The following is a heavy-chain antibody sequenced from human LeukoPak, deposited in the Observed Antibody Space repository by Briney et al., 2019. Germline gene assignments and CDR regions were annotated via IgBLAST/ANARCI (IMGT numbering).Heavy chain of an antibody. CDR2: IYHTGST. CDR3: AGAPNTAYFDY. V-gene: IGHV4-61*01. CDR1: GGSVSSATYY. J-gene: IGHJ4*02. Sequence: SETLSLTCTVSGGSVSSATYYWTWIRQPPGEGLEWIGYIYHTGSTTYNPSLKSRVTISMDTSKNQFSLKLSSVTAADTAMYYCAGAPNTAYFDYWGQGTLATVSS.